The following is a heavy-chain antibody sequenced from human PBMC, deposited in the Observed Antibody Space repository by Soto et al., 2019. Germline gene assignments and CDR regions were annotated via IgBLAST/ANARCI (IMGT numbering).Heavy chain of an antibody. J-gene: IGHJ5*02. CDR2: IYYSGST. Sequence: QLQLQESGPGLVKPSETLSLTCTVSGGSISSSSYYWGWIRQPPGKGLEWIGSIYYSGSTYYNPSLKSRVTISVDTSKNQFSPKLSSVTAADTAVYYCARHYPAVAGWFDPWGQGTLVTVSS. CDR1: GGSISSSSYY. D-gene: IGHD2-15*01. CDR3: ARHYPAVAGWFDP. V-gene: IGHV4-39*01.